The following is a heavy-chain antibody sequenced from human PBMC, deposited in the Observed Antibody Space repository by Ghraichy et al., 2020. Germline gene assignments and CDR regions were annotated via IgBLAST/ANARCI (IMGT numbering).Heavy chain of an antibody. CDR2: INDSGNT. CDR1: GVSVRGDY. CDR3: ARGGVPDAYDI. J-gene: IGHJ3*02. V-gene: IGHV4-34*01. Sequence: SETLSLTCAVYGVSVRGDYWTWIRQPPGKGLQWIGEINDSGNTNYMPSLESRVTISVDTSTTQFSLWLTSLTVADAAVYYCARGGVPDAYDIWGQGTMVTVSS. D-gene: IGHD2-8*01.